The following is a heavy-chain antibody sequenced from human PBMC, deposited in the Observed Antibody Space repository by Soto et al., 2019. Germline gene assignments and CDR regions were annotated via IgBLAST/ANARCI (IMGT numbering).Heavy chain of an antibody. Sequence: GASVKVSCKASGYTFTSYGISWVRQAPGQGLEWMGWISAYNGNTNYAQKLQGRVTMTTDTSTSTAYMELRSLGSDDTAIYYCARDMYYYGSGTPRPIFDSWGQGALVTVSS. J-gene: IGHJ4*02. CDR3: ARDMYYYGSGTPRPIFDS. D-gene: IGHD3-10*01. CDR1: GYTFTSYG. V-gene: IGHV1-18*01. CDR2: ISAYNGNT.